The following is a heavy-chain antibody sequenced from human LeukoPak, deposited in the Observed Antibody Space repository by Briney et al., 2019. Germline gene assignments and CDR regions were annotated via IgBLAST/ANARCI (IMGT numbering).Heavy chain of an antibody. D-gene: IGHD1-1*01. CDR2: INPSGGST. CDR1: GYTFTSYY. CDR3: ARAPPGNDALDV. J-gene: IGHJ3*01. V-gene: IGHV1-46*01. Sequence: ASVKVSCKASGYTFTSYYMHWVRQAPGQGLEWMGIINPSGGSTSYAQKLQGRVTMTTDTSTTTAYMELRSLRSDDTAVYYCARAPPGNDALDVWGQGTMVTVSS.